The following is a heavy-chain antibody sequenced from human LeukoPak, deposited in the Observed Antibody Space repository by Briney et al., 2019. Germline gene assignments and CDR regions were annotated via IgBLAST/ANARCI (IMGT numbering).Heavy chain of an antibody. D-gene: IGHD3-16*01. J-gene: IGHJ3*02. V-gene: IGHV4-4*07. CDR3: AREVRTFAGGLDVFDI. CDR2: LYSSGST. Sequence: PSETLSLTCTVSGGSMNTYYWSWIRQPAGKGLEWIGRLYSSGSTTYNPSLKSRVTMSLDTSKNQFSLKLSSVTAADTALYYCAREVRTFAGGLDVFDIWGQGTMVTVSS. CDR1: GGSMNTYY.